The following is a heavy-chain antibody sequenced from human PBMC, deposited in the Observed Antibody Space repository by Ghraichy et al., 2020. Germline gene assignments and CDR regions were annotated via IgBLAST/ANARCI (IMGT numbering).Heavy chain of an antibody. V-gene: IGHV4-34*01. J-gene: IGHJ4*02. CDR2: INHSGST. Sequence: SETLSLTCAVYGGSFSGYYWSWIRQPPGKGLEWIGEINHSGSTNYNPSLKSRVTISVDTSKNQFSLKLSSVTAADTAVYYCARGTHSGQQLYYYFDYWGQGTLVTVSS. D-gene: IGHD6-13*01. CDR1: GGSFSGYY. CDR3: ARGTHSGQQLYYYFDY.